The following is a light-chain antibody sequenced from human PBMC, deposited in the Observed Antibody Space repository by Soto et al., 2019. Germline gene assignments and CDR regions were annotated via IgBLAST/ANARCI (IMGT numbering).Light chain of an antibody. CDR3: QQYYSTPYT. V-gene: IGKV4-1*01. Sequence: DIVMTQSPDSLAVSLGERATINWKSSQSVLYSSNSKNYLTWYQQKPGQPPKLLIYWASTRESGVPDRFSGSGSGTDFTLTISSLQAEDVSVYYCQQYYSTPYTFGQGTKLEIK. CDR2: WAS. CDR1: QSVLYSSNSKNY. J-gene: IGKJ2*01.